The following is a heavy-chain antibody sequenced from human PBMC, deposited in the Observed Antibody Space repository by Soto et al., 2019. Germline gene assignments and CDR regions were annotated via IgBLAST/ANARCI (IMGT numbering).Heavy chain of an antibody. CDR3: AKGGYYSVFDI. CDR1: GFPFSSYA. D-gene: IGHD3-16*01. J-gene: IGHJ3*02. Sequence: EMQLLESGGGLVQPGGSLRLSCVASGFPFSSYAMSWVRQTPGQGLEWVSGISGSGVLTYYADSVKGRFTISRDNPNNTLSLQGHCVKVGDTAVYFCAKGGYYSVFDIWGPGTMVTVSA. CDR2: ISGSGVLT. V-gene: IGHV3-23*01.